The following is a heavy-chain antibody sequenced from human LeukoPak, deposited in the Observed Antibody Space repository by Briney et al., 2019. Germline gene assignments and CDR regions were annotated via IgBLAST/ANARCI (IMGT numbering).Heavy chain of an antibody. CDR3: AKGYSVSNWCFDL. CDR1: GFIFRNYA. J-gene: IGHJ2*01. CDR2: ISGAGDNT. D-gene: IGHD5/OR15-5a*01. V-gene: IGHV3-23*01. Sequence: GGSLRLSCTASGFIFRNYAMSWVRQAPGKGLEWVSTISGAGDNTNNADSVTGRFTISRDNSKNTLYLQMNSLRAEDTAVYYCAKGYSVSNWCFDLWGRGTLVTVSS.